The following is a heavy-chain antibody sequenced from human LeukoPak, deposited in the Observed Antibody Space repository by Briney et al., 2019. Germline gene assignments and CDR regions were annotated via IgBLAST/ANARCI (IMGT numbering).Heavy chain of an antibody. D-gene: IGHD3/OR15-3a*01. CDR3: AKDRCSDIWAGYYTPLAY. V-gene: IGHV3-23*01. Sequence: GGSLRLCCAASRFTFSSYAMSWVRQAPGKGLEWVSAISGSGGSTYYADSVKGRFTISRDNSKNTLYLQMNSLRAEDTAVYYWAKDRCSDIWAGYYTPLAYWGQ. J-gene: IGHJ4*02. CDR2: ISGSGGST. CDR1: RFTFSSYA.